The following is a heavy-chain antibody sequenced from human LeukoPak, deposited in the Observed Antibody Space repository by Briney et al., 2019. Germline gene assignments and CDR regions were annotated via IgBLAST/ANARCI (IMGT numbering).Heavy chain of an antibody. V-gene: IGHV4-38-2*02. CDR3: ATYIIAARHFDY. J-gene: IGHJ4*02. CDR2: FYHSLST. D-gene: IGHD6-6*01. CDR1: GYSISRGYY. Sequence: SETLSLTCTVSGYSISRGYYWGWIRQPPGKGLEWIGRFYHSLSTYYNPSLKSLVTLSVDTSKNTVSLNLRSVTAAHTAVYYCATYIIAARHFDYWGQGTLVTVSS.